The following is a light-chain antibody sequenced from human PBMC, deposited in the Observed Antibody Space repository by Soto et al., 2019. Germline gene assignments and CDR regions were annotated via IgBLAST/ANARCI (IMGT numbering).Light chain of an antibody. CDR2: AAS. CDR1: QGISSY. J-gene: IGKJ1*01. V-gene: IGKV1-8*01. Sequence: AIRMTQSPSSFSASTGDRVTITCRASQGISSYLAWYQQKPGKAPKLLIYAASTLQSGVPSRFSGSGSGTDFTLTISCLQYEDFATYYCQQYYSYPVFGQGTKVEIK. CDR3: QQYYSYPV.